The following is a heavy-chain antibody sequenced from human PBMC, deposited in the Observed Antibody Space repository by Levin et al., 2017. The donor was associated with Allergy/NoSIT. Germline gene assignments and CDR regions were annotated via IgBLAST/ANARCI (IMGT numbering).Heavy chain of an antibody. CDR3: TKGREQWLVVGSFDY. V-gene: IGHV3-23*01. CDR2: ISGSGGST. CDR1: GFTFSSYA. J-gene: IGHJ4*02. Sequence: LSLTCAASGFTFSSYAMSWVRQAPGKGLEWVSGISGSGGSTYYADSVKGRFTISRDNSKNTLYLQMNSLRAEDTAVYYCTKGREQWLVVGSFDYWGQETLVTVSS. D-gene: IGHD6-19*01.